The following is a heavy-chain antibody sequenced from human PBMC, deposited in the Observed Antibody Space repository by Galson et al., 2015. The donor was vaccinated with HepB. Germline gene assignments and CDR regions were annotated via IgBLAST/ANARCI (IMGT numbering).Heavy chain of an antibody. J-gene: IGHJ6*03. CDR2: IKEDGSEK. CDR3: VKDKGFGELVGMDV. Sequence: SLRLSCAGSGLTFSSYWMSWVRQAPGKGLEWVANIKEDGSEKYYVESLKGRFTISRDNAKNSLYLQMNSLRVEDTALYYCVKDKGFGELVGMDVWGKGTTVTVSS. D-gene: IGHD3-10*01. V-gene: IGHV3-7*03. CDR1: GLTFSSYW.